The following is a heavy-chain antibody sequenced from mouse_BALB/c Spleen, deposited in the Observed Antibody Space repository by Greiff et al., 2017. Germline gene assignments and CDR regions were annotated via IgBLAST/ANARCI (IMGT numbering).Heavy chain of an antibody. Sequence: QVQLQQSGAELMKPGASVTISCTASGYTFTSYWIDWVKQRPGHGLEWLGEILPGSGSNNYNEKFKGKATFTAETSSNTVYMHLSSLTSEDSAVYYCGGYDYDELDYWGQGTLVTVSA. J-gene: IGHJ3*01. V-gene: IGHV1-9*01. CDR1: GYTFTSYW. CDR3: GGYDYDELDY. D-gene: IGHD2-4*01. CDR2: ILPGSGSN.